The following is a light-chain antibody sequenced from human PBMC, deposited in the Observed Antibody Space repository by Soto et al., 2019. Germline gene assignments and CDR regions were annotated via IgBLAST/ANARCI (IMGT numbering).Light chain of an antibody. CDR1: QPVSSNF. Sequence: VFTQSPGTLSLSPGESAALSCRASQPVSSNFLAWYQQKPGQAPRLLIYGVSSRASGIPDRFFGSGSGTDFTLTINRLEPEDFAVYYCQQYANSPINFGQGTRLEIK. CDR3: QQYANSPIN. V-gene: IGKV3-20*01. J-gene: IGKJ5*01. CDR2: GVS.